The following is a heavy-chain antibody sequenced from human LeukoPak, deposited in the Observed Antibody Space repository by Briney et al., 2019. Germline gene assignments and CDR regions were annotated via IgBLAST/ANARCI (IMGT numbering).Heavy chain of an antibody. CDR3: AKDLSRYRYYDSGSCQGFDY. CDR2: ISGSAGTT. J-gene: IGHJ4*02. D-gene: IGHD3-10*01. CDR1: GFTFTSYA. V-gene: IGHV3-23*01. Sequence: GGSLRLSCAASGFTFTSYAMSWVRLAPGKGLEWVSAISGSAGTTYYADSVKGRFTISRDNSKKMVSLQMNSLRAEDTAVYYCAKDLSRYRYYDSGSCQGFDYWGQGTLVTVSS.